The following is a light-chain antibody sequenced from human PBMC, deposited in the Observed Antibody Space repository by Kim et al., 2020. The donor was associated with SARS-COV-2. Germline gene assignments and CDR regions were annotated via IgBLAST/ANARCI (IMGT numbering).Light chain of an antibody. CDR2: DGS. CDR3: SSFTSTTTPFV. V-gene: IGLV2-14*03. Sequence: SITISCKVTSSDMVVYNYVPGYQQHPGNAPKLSIHDGSKRPSGVSDRFFGSKSGNTASWTISGLQAEDEAVCSCSSFTSTTTPFVFGTGTKVTVL. J-gene: IGLJ1*01. CDR1: SSDMVVYNY.